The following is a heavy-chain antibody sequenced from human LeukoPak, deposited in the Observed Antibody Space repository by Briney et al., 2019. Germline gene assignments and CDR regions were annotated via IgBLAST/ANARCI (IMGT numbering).Heavy chain of an antibody. D-gene: IGHD3-16*01. CDR2: ISNDGSNK. J-gene: IGHJ6*02. V-gene: IGHV3-30-3*01. CDR1: GFSSSSHA. CDR3: VGGRSYRSEYSNPVRGYYHYYGLDV. Sequence: PGRYLRLSCAASGFSSSSHAMHWVRQAPGKGLDWVAVISNDGSNKYYADSVKGRFSISRDNSKNTLYLQMNSLRDGDTALYYCVGGRSYRSEYSNPVRGYYHYYGLDVWGQGTTVTVSS.